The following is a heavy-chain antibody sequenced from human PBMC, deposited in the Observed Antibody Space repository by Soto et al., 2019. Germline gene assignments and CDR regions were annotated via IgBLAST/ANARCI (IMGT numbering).Heavy chain of an antibody. V-gene: IGHV1-2*02. D-gene: IGHD6-19*01. J-gene: IGHJ4*02. CDR2: INPNSGGR. Sequence: ASVKVSCKASGYPFSGCYMHWVRQAPGQGLEGMGCINPNSGGRKSSEKFQARVTMPRDTSIRTAYMGLCMLTSGDTAVYFCASAAVTGTAGLDIWGQGAQVTVSS. CDR3: ASAAVTGTAGLDI. CDR1: GYPFSGCY.